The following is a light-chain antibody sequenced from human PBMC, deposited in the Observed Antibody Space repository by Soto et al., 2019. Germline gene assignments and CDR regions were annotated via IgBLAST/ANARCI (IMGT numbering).Light chain of an antibody. CDR2: DDA. Sequence: SYELTQPPSVSVAPGQTARITCGGSNSGSKTVHWYQQKPGQAPVLVVYDDADRPSGIPERFSGSNSGNTAALTISRVEAGHEADYYCQVWDSNTDHVVFGGGTKVTVL. V-gene: IGLV3-21*02. CDR3: QVWDSNTDHVV. CDR1: NSGSKT. J-gene: IGLJ2*01.